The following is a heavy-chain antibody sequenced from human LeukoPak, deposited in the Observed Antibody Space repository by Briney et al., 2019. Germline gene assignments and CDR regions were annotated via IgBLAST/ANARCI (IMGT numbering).Heavy chain of an antibody. V-gene: IGHV4-59*01. CDR1: GGSISSYY. Sequence: MSSESLSLTCTVSGGSISSYYWSWIRQPPGKGLEWIGYIYYSGSTNYNPSLKSRVTISVDTSKNQFSLKLSSVTAADTAVYYCARDKVENWFDPWGQGTLVTVSS. J-gene: IGHJ5*02. CDR2: IYYSGST. CDR3: ARDKVENWFDP. D-gene: IGHD1-1*01.